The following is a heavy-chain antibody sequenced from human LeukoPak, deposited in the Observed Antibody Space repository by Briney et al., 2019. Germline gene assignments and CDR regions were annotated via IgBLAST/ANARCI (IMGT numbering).Heavy chain of an antibody. D-gene: IGHD6-19*01. Sequence: PSETLSLTCTVSGGSISSYYWSWIRQPPGKGLEWIGYIYYSGSTNYNPSLKSRVTISVDTSKNQFSLKLSSVTAADTAVYYCAGETVAGTRSLDYWGQGTLVTVSS. CDR3: AGETVAGTRSLDY. CDR1: GGSISSYY. CDR2: IYYSGST. J-gene: IGHJ4*02. V-gene: IGHV4-59*01.